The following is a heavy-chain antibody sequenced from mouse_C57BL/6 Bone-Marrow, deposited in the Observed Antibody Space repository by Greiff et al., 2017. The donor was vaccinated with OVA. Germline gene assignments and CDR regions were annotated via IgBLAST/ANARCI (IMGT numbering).Heavy chain of an antibody. D-gene: IGHD1-1*01. CDR2: INPGSGGT. V-gene: IGHV1-54*01. J-gene: IGHJ2*01. CDR1: GYAFTNYL. CDR3: ARHDYYGSSYYFDY. Sequence: VKLQESGAELVRPGTSVKVSCKASGYAFTNYLIEWVKQRPGQGLEWIGVINPGSGGTNYNEKFKGKATLTADKSSSTAYMQLSSLTSEDSAVYFCARHDYYGSSYYFDYWGQGTTLTVSS.